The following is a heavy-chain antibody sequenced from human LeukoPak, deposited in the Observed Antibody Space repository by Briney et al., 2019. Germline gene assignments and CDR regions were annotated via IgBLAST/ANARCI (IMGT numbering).Heavy chain of an antibody. CDR1: GGTFSSYA. V-gene: IGHV1-69*06. CDR2: IIPIFGTA. D-gene: IGHD6-19*01. J-gene: IGHJ3*02. CDR3: ARDHASGRINDAFDI. Sequence: SVKVSCKASGGTFSSYAISWVRQAPGQGLEWMGGIIPIFGTANYAQKFQGRVTITADKSTSTAYMELSSLRSEDTAVYYCARDHASGRINDAFDIWGQGTMVTVFS.